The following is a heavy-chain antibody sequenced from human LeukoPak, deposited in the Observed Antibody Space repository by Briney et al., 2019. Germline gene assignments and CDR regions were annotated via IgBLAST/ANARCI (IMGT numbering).Heavy chain of an antibody. Sequence: SETLSLTCTVSGGSISSSSYYWGWIRQPPGKGLEWIGSIYYSGSTYYNPSLKSRVTISVDTSKNQFSLKLSSVTAADTAVYYCARLPAITYFDYWGQGTLSPSPQ. V-gene: IGHV4-39*07. CDR3: ARLPAITYFDY. CDR2: IYYSGST. CDR1: GGSISSSSYY. D-gene: IGHD2-21*01. J-gene: IGHJ4*02.